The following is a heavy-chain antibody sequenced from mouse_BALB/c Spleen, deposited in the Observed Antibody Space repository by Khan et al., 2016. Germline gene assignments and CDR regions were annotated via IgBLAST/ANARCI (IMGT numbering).Heavy chain of an antibody. D-gene: IGHD2-1*01. J-gene: IGHJ3*01. CDR2: IDPENGNT. CDR3: ARGDYGNYAAY. Sequence: VQLQQSGTELVRPGASVKLSCKASGFNIKDNFMNWVRQRPEQGLECIGWIDPENGNTIYDPKFQGKASITADTSSNTAYLQLSSLTSEDTAVYYCARGDYGNYAAYWGQGALVTVSA. V-gene: IGHV14-1*02. CDR1: GFNIKDNF.